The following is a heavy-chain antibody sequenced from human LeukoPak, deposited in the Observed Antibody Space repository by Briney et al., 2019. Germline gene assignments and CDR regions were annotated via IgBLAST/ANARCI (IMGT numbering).Heavy chain of an antibody. CDR3: ARRLAVAGHSDY. V-gene: IGHV4-4*07. CDR2: IYTTGNT. Sequence: SETLSLTCSVSGGSISSYYWSWIRQPAGKGREWIGRIYTTGNTDYNPSLKSRVTMSVDTSKNQFSLKLSSVTAADTAVYYCARRLAVAGHSDYWGQGTLVTVSS. D-gene: IGHD6-19*01. J-gene: IGHJ4*02. CDR1: GGSISSYY.